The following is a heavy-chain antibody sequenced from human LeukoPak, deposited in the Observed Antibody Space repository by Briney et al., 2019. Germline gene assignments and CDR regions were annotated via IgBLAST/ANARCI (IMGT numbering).Heavy chain of an antibody. D-gene: IGHD6-13*01. V-gene: IGHV3-23*01. CDR1: GFTFCSYV. Sequence: GGSLRHSSADSGFTFCSYVISPVRQAPGKGLEWVSAISGSGGSTYYADSVKGRFTISRDNSKNTLYLQMNSLRAEDTAVYYCAKDFRYSSSWFPSFFDYWGQGTLVTVSS. CDR3: AKDFRYSSSWFPSFFDY. CDR2: ISGSGGST. J-gene: IGHJ4*02.